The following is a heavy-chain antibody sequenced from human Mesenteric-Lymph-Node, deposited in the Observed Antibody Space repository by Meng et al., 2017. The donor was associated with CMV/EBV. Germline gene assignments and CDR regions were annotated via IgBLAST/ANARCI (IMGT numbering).Heavy chain of an antibody. Sequence: TVSGASSSTGKYYWSWIRQAPGKGLEWMGYIHHSGTTYYNPSLKTQMSISVDTSTNQISLQMNSVTAADTAVYFCAKAFLSDYFDLWGRGTLVTVSS. CDR1: GASSSTGKYY. D-gene: IGHD2-21*01. J-gene: IGHJ2*01. CDR3: AKAFLSDYFDL. V-gene: IGHV4-31*01. CDR2: IHHSGTT.